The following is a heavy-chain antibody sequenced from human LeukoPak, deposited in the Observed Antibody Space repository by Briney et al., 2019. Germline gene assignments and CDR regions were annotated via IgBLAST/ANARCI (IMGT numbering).Heavy chain of an antibody. CDR1: GYTFTDYY. Sequence: ASVKVSCKASGYTFTDYYVYWVRQAPGQGLEWMGWINPNSGDTNYAQKLQGRVTMTTDTSTSTAYMELRSLRSDDTAVYYCAREISSGWYGFDYWGQGTLVTVSS. V-gene: IGHV1-18*04. J-gene: IGHJ4*02. D-gene: IGHD6-19*01. CDR2: INPNSGDT. CDR3: AREISSGWYGFDY.